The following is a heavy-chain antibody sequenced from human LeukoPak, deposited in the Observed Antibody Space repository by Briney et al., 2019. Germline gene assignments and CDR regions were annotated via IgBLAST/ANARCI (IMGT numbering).Heavy chain of an antibody. V-gene: IGHV1-69*02. Sequence: VKGSCKASGGTLSSHSISWGGQAPGQRGEWMGRIIPILGIANYAQKFQGRVTITADKSTSTAYMELSSLRSEDTAVYYCFIGTMVRGVNAFDIWGQGTMVTVSS. CDR1: GGTLSSHS. CDR2: IIPILGIA. J-gene: IGHJ3*02. D-gene: IGHD3-10*01. CDR3: FIGTMVRGVNAFDI.